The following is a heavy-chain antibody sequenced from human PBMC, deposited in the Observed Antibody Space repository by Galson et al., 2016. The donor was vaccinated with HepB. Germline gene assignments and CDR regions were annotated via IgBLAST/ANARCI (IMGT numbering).Heavy chain of an antibody. CDR2: IFFGGTT. J-gene: IGHJ6*03. Sequence: SLRLSCAASGFTVSSYYMSWVRQAPGKGLEWVSVIFFGGTTYYADSVEGRFTISRDDSTNTLYLQMNSLTAEDTAVYFCARTSYRECTGNRCVNFRYYYYMDVWGQGTMVIVSS. CDR3: ARTSYRECTGNRCVNFRYYYYMDV. V-gene: IGHV3-53*01. CDR1: GFTVSSYY. D-gene: IGHD2-8*02.